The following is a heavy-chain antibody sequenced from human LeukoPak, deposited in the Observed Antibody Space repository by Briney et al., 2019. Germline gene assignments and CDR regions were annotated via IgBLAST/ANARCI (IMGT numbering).Heavy chain of an antibody. V-gene: IGHV1-18*01. Sequence: ASVKVSCKASGYTFTSYGISWVRHAPGQGLEWMGWISAYNGNTNYAQKLQGRVTMTTDTSTSTAYMELRSLRSDDTAVYYCARGGRYCSSTSCYDRRVDYWGQGTLVTVSS. CDR1: GYTFTSYG. CDR2: ISAYNGNT. CDR3: ARGGRYCSSTSCYDRRVDY. J-gene: IGHJ4*02. D-gene: IGHD2-2*01.